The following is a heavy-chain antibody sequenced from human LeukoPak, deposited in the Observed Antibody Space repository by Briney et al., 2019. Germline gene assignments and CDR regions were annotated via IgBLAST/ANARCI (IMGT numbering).Heavy chain of an antibody. D-gene: IGHD3-22*01. CDR1: GFTFSSYA. J-gene: IGHJ4*02. CDR3: AKDSSYYITMIVGFDY. Sequence: PGGSLRLSCAASGFTFSSYAMSWVRQAPGKGLEWVSAISGSGGSTYYADSVKGRFTISRDNSKNTLYLQMNSLRAEDTAVYYCAKDSSYYITMIVGFDYWGQGTLVTVSS. CDR2: ISGSGGST. V-gene: IGHV3-23*01.